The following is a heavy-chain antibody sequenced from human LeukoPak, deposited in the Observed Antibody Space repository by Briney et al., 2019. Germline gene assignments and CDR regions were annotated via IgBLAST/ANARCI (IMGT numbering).Heavy chain of an antibody. D-gene: IGHD3-16*02. CDR1: AGSISSSNW. J-gene: IGHJ4*02. CDR3: ASGRISGELSLRFDY. Sequence: SETLSLTCAVSAGSISSSNWWSWVRQSPVKGLEWIGEIYLYGTTNYNPSLKSRVTMSVDRSKNQFSLKLSSVTAADTAVYYCASGRISGELSLRFDYWGQGTLVTVSS. CDR2: IYLYGTT. V-gene: IGHV4-4*02.